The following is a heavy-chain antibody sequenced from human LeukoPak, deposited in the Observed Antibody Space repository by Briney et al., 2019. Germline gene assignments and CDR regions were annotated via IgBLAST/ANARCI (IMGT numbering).Heavy chain of an antibody. CDR3: AREGLPYYDFWSGYPNSYYYGMDV. V-gene: IGHV1-18*01. CDR2: ISAYNGNT. Sequence: ASVKVSCKASGYTFTSYGISWVRQDPGQGLEWMGWISAYNGNTNYAQKLQGRVTMTTDTSTSTAYMELRSLRSDDTAVYYCAREGLPYYDFWSGYPNSYYYGMDVWGQGTTVTVSS. J-gene: IGHJ6*02. CDR1: GYTFTSYG. D-gene: IGHD3-3*01.